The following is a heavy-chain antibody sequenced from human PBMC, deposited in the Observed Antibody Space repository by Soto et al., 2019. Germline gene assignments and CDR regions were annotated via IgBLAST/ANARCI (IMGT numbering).Heavy chain of an antibody. V-gene: IGHV3-23*01. Sequence: EVQLLESGGGLVQPGGSLRLSCAASGFTFSSYAMSWVRQAPGKGLEGVSTVSSSGTGTYDADSVKGRLTISRDNSQNTLDLQVNSLRAEDTAVYYCAKDVKSRRRGFDIWGQGTMVTVSS. J-gene: IGHJ3*02. CDR2: VSSSGTGT. D-gene: IGHD1-1*01. CDR3: AKDVKSRRRGFDI. CDR1: GFTFSSYA.